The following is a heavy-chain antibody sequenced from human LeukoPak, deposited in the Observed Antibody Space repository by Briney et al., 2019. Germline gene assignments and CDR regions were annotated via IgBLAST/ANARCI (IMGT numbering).Heavy chain of an antibody. CDR2: ISGTGGSR. CDR3: AKKYYYDGSGSFPHDAFDI. V-gene: IGHV3-23*01. J-gene: IGHJ3*02. CDR1: GFTFDNYA. Sequence: PGGSLRLSCAASGFTFDNYAMGWVRQAPGKGLEWVSGISGTGGSRYYADSVKGRFTISRDNSKNTLSLQMSSLRVEDTAIYYCAKKYYYDGSGSFPHDAFDIWGQGTMVTVSS. D-gene: IGHD3-22*01.